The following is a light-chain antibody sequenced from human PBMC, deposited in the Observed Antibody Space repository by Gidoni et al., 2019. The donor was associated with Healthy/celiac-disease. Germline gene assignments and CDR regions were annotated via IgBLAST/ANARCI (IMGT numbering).Light chain of an antibody. Sequence: DIQMTQSPSSLSASVGDRVTITCQASQDISNYLNWYQQKPGKAPKLLIYDASNLETGVPARFSGSGSGTDFTFTISSLQPEDMATYYCQQYDNLPWTFXQXTKVEIK. CDR2: DAS. CDR3: QQYDNLPWT. V-gene: IGKV1-33*01. CDR1: QDISNY. J-gene: IGKJ1*01.